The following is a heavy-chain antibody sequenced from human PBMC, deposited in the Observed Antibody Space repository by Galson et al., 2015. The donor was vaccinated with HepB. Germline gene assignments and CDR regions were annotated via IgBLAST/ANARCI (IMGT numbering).Heavy chain of an antibody. CDR1: GFTFSSYA. CDR3: AKGGRGITMIVVVITTFTAYFDY. V-gene: IGHV3-23*01. CDR2: ISGSGGST. J-gene: IGHJ4*02. Sequence: SLRLSCAASGFTFSSYAMSWVRQAPGKGLEWVSAISGSGGSTYYADSVKGRFTISRDNSKNTLYLQMNSLRAEDTAVYYCAKGGRGITMIVVVITTFTAYFDYWGQGTLVTVSS. D-gene: IGHD3-22*01.